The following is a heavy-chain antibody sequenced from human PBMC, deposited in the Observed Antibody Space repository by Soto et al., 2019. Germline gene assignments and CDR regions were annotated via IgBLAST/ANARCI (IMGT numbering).Heavy chain of an antibody. V-gene: IGHV3-23*01. CDR2: ISGSGGST. CDR1: GFTFSSYA. D-gene: IGHD1-26*01. Sequence: RGSLRLSCAASGFTFSSYAMSWVRQAPGKGLEWVSAISGSGGSTYYADSVKGRFTISRDNSKNTLYLQMNSLRAEDTAVYYCANEWALLPYYGLDVWRQGTTVTVSS. J-gene: IGHJ6*02. CDR3: ANEWALLPYYGLDV.